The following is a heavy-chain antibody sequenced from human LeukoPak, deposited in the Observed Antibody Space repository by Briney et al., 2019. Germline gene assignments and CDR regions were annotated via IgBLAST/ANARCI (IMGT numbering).Heavy chain of an antibody. D-gene: IGHD2-15*01. CDR1: GGTFSSYA. Sequence: ASVKVSCKASGGTFSSYAISWVRQAPGQGLEWMGGIIPIFGTANYAQKFQGRVTITADESTSTAYMELSSLRAEDTAVYFCARDIAHCSGGICYNIRFDSWGQGILVTVSS. CDR2: IIPIFGTA. V-gene: IGHV1-69*13. CDR3: ARDIAHCSGGICYNIRFDS. J-gene: IGHJ5*01.